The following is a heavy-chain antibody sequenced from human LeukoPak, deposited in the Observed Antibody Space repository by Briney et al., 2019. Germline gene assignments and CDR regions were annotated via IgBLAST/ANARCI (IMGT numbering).Heavy chain of an antibody. D-gene: IGHD1-26*01. CDR1: GYTFTGYY. J-gene: IGHJ6*02. V-gene: IGHV1-2*02. CDR2: INPNSGGT. CDR3: ARDRVPNSGSYYDYYYYYGMDV. Sequence: ASVKVSCKASGYTFTGYYMHWARQAPGQGLEWMGWINPNSGGTNYAQKFQGRVTMTRDTSISTAYMELSRLRSDDTAVYYCARDRVPNSGSYYDYYYYYGMDVWGQGTTVTVSS.